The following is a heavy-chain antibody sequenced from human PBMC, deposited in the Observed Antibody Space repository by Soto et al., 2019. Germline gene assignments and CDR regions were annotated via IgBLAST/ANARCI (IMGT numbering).Heavy chain of an antibody. CDR3: AGRIAAAGTPNYYYGMDV. CDR2: INPSGGST. Sequence: EASVKVSCKASGYTFTSYYMHWVRQAPGQGLEWMGIINPSGGSTSYAQKFQGRVTMTRDTSTSTVYMELSSLRSEDTAVYYCAGRIAAAGTPNYYYGMDVWGQGTTVTVSS. CDR1: GYTFTSYY. V-gene: IGHV1-46*01. J-gene: IGHJ6*02. D-gene: IGHD6-13*01.